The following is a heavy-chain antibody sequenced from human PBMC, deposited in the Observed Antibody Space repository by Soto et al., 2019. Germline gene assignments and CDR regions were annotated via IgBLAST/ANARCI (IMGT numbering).Heavy chain of an antibody. D-gene: IGHD3-3*02. CDR3: ARDVPATAAFLWDF. CDR2: ISAYNGNT. V-gene: IGHV1-18*04. J-gene: IGHJ4*02. CDR1: GYTFGNFG. Sequence: ASVKVSGKGAGYTFGNFGISWLREAPGQGLEWMGWISAYNGNTHYAQRLQGRVTLTTDTSRSTGYMELRSLTPDDTAVYFCARDVPATAAFLWDFWGQGTLVTVSS.